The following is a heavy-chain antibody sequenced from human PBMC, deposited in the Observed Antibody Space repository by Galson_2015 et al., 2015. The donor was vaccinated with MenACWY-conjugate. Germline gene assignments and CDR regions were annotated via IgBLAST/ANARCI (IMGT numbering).Heavy chain of an antibody. J-gene: IGHJ5*02. CDR1: GFTFSSYS. CDR2: ISSSSSYI. CDR3: ARGGVNDYSNLGYNWFDP. D-gene: IGHD4-11*01. V-gene: IGHV3-21*01. Sequence: SLRLSCAASGFTFSSYSMNWVRQAPGKGLEWVSSISSSSSYIYYADSVKGRFTISRDNAKNSLYLQMNSLRAEDTAMYYCARGGVNDYSNLGYNWFDPWGQGTLVTVSS.